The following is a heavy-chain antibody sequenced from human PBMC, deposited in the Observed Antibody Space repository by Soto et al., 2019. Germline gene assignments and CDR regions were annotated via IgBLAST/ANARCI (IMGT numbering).Heavy chain of an antibody. CDR1: GFTFSSYG. V-gene: IGHV3-30*03. Sequence: QVQLVESGGGVVQPGRSLRLSCAASGFTFSSYGMHWVRQAPGKGLEWVAVISYDGSNKYYADSVKGRFTISRDNSKNTLYLQMNSPRAEDTAVYYCAGGRITMVRGGVDPWGQGTLVTVSS. CDR2: ISYDGSNK. D-gene: IGHD3-10*01. J-gene: IGHJ5*02. CDR3: AGGRITMVRGGVDP.